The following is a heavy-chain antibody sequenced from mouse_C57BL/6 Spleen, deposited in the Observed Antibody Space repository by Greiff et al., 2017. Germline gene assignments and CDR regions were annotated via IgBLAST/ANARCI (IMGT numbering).Heavy chain of an antibody. Sequence: EVQLQQSGPELVKPGASVKISCKASGYSFTGYYMNWVKQSPEKSLEWIGEINPSTGGTTYNQKFKAKATLTVDKSSSTAYMQLKSLTSEDSAVYYCAYYCDYDRHYFDYWGQGTTLTVSS. V-gene: IGHV1-42*01. CDR2: INPSTGGT. CDR3: AYYCDYDRHYFDY. D-gene: IGHD2-4*01. J-gene: IGHJ2*01. CDR1: GYSFTGYY.